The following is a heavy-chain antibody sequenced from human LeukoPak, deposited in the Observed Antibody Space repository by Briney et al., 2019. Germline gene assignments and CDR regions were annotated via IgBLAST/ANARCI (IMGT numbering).Heavy chain of an antibody. Sequence: SETLSLTCTVSGDSVSSTFYYWAWIRQPPGKGLEWIGEINHSGSTNYNPSLKSRVTISVDTSKNQFSLKLSSVTAADTAVYYRARLGTWGQGTLVTVSS. V-gene: IGHV4-39*07. J-gene: IGHJ4*02. CDR2: INHSGST. D-gene: IGHD7-27*01. CDR1: GDSVSSTFYY. CDR3: ARLGT.